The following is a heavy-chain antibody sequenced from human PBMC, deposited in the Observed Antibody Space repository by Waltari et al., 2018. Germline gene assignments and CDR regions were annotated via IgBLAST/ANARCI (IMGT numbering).Heavy chain of an antibody. D-gene: IGHD5-12*01. CDR1: GEIFRSHA. CDR2: VMPIFGRV. J-gene: IGHJ3*02. V-gene: IGHV1-69*14. CDR3: ARVKDGYMLSDAFDI. Sequence: QVQLVQSGAEVRKPGSSVKLSCKTSGEIFRSHAFSWVRQAPGQGLQWMGEVMPIFGRVDSAQKFQDRVTITADKSTSTAYMELSSLRSEDTAVYYCARVKDGYMLSDAFDIWGQGTMVTVSS.